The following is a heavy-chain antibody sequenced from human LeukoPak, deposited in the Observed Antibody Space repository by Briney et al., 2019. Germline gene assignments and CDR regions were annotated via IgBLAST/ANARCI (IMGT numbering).Heavy chain of an antibody. J-gene: IGHJ4*02. D-gene: IGHD6-13*01. V-gene: IGHV3-23*01. CDR2: INYSGGHK. CDR1: GFTFKNCA. Sequence: GGSLRLSCVASGFTFKNCAMSWVRQAPGKGLEWVSGINYSGGHKYYADSVKGRFTISRDSSKNTLYLQMNSLRAEDTAVYYCARSRIAAFDYWGQGTLVTVSS. CDR3: ARSRIAAFDY.